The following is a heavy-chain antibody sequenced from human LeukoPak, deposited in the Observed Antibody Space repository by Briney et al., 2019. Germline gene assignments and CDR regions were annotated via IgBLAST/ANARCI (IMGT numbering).Heavy chain of an antibody. CDR2: IGGGGDSI. CDR3: AKESPHFDY. Sequence: GGSLRLSCEASGFTFSSYAMSWVRQAPGKGLEWVSTIGGGGDSIYYADSVKGRFTISRDNSKNTLYLQMNSLRAEDTAVYYCAKESPHFDYWGQGTLVTVSS. J-gene: IGHJ4*02. V-gene: IGHV3-23*01. CDR1: GFTFSSYA.